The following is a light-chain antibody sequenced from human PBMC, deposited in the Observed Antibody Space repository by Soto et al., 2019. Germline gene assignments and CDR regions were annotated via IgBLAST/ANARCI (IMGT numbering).Light chain of an antibody. CDR3: QSYASSLSVV. V-gene: IGLV1-40*01. J-gene: IGLJ2*01. CDR1: SSNIGTGYA. CDR2: GDS. Sequence: QSVLTQPPSVSGAPGQTVTISCTGSSSNIGTGYAVHWYQQLPGTAPKLLIYGDSNRPSGVPDRFSGSKSATSASLAITGLQAEDEADYYCQSYASSLSVVFGGGTKLTV.